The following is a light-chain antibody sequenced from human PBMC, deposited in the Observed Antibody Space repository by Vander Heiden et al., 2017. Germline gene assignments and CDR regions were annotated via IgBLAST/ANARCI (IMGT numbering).Light chain of an antibody. CDR2: AAS. CDR1: QNIRNN. J-gene: IGKJ2*04. V-gene: IGKV1-39*01. Sequence: VQMTQSQSSLSASVGDRVTITCRASQNIRNNLHWYQQKAGKAPQLLISAASSLHSGLSSRFSGGASATDFTLTISVLHPEDSAIYYCQQWARTPSSFGHGTKMEIK. CDR3: QQWARTPSS.